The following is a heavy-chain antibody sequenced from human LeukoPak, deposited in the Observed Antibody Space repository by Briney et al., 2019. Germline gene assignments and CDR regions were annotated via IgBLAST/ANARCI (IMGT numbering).Heavy chain of an antibody. CDR3: ARELLYHYYEY. Sequence: GGSLRLSCEVFGFTVSRHFMSWVRQAPGKGLDWVSVLYDDGTTHYADSVKGRFTISRDTSQNILYLEMNSLRADDTAVYYCARELLYHYYEYWGQGTLVTVSA. J-gene: IGHJ4*02. CDR2: LYDDGTT. CDR1: GFTVSRHF. V-gene: IGHV3-53*01. D-gene: IGHD2-2*01.